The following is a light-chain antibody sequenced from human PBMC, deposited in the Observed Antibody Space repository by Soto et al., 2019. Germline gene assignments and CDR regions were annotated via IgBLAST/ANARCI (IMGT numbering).Light chain of an antibody. V-gene: IGKV3-15*01. CDR1: QSVSSN. CDR3: QQYNNWPPWT. J-gene: IGKJ1*01. CDR2: GAS. Sequence: EIVMTQSPDTLSVSPGERATLSCRASQSVSSNLAWYQQKPGQAPSLLIYGASTRATGIPARFSGSGSGTEFTLTISSLQSEDFAVYYCQQYNNWPPWTFGQGTKVEIK.